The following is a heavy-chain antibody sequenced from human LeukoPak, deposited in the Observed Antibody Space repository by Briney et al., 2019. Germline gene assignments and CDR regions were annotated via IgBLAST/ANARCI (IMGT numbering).Heavy chain of an antibody. V-gene: IGHV1-2*02. D-gene: IGHD1-26*01. CDR2: INPNSGGT. J-gene: IGHJ4*02. CDR3: ARVTALSGSYYHY. Sequence: ASVKVSCKASGYTFTGYYMHWVRQAPGQGLEWMGWINPNSGGTNYAQKFRGRVTMTRDTSISTAYMELSRLRSDDTAVYYCARVTALSGSYYHYWGQGTLVTVSS. CDR1: GYTFTGYY.